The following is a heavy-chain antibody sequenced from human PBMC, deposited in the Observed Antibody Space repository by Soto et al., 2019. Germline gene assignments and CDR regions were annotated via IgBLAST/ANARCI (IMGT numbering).Heavy chain of an antibody. CDR1: GGSIRRSDSC. Sequence: SETLSLTCSVSGGSIRRSDSCWSWVRQFPGKGLEWIAYTTDSGRTDYNPSLKSRATISIDTSKNQFFLNLSSMTAADTAVYFCARVLSMSGPLAYSFDCWGPGLLVTVSS. D-gene: IGHD3-10*02. V-gene: IGHV4-31*03. CDR2: TTDSGRT. J-gene: IGHJ4*02. CDR3: ARVLSMSGPLAYSFDC.